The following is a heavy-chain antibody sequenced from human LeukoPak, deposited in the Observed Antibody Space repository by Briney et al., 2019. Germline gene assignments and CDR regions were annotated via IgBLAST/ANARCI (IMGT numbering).Heavy chain of an antibody. V-gene: IGHV1-69*13. J-gene: IGHJ4*02. D-gene: IGHD3-22*01. Sequence: ASVKVSCKASGGTFSSYAISWVRQAPGQGLEWMGGIIPIFGTANYAQKFQGRVTITADESTSTAYMELSSLRSEDTAVYYCTTESVRSQGYYFDSSAYDYWGQGTLVTVSS. CDR1: GGTFSSYA. CDR2: IIPIFGTA. CDR3: TTESVRSQGYYFDSSAYDY.